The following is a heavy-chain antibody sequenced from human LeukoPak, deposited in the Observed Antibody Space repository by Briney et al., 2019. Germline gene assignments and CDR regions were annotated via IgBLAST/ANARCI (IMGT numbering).Heavy chain of an antibody. V-gene: IGHV3-13*01. Sequence: GGSLRLSCSASGFTFSSFDMHWVRQTPGKRLEWVSSIGTFDDLYYPDSVKGRFTISRENAKNSLYLQMNSLRAGDTAVYYCARSGGTWYFDLWGRGTLVTVSS. J-gene: IGHJ2*01. CDR3: ARSGGTWYFDL. CDR2: IGTFDDL. CDR1: GFTFSSFD. D-gene: IGHD3-10*01.